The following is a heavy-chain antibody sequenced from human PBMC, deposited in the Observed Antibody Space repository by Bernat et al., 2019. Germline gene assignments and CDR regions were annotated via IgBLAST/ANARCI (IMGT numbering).Heavy chain of an antibody. CDR2: IYSGGST. D-gene: IGHD3-9*01. J-gene: IGHJ4*02. Sequence: VQLVESGGGLVKPGGSLRLSCAASGFTVSGNYMTWVRQAPGKGLEWVSSIYSGGSTYYADSVKGRFTISRDSSENTLYLQMNSLRAEDTAVYYCASAITTISYWGQGTLVTVSS. V-gene: IGHV3-66*01. CDR1: GFTVSGNY. CDR3: ASAITTISY.